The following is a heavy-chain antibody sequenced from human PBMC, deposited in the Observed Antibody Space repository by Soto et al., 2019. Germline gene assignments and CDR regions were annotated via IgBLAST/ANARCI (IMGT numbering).Heavy chain of an antibody. D-gene: IGHD3-22*01. Sequence: SETLSLTCTVSVGSISSYYWSLIRQPPGKGLEWIGYIYYRGSTNYNPSLKSRVTISVDTSKNQFSLMLSSVTAADSAVYYCARDHPSGYHDYSGQGTLVTVSS. CDR1: VGSISSYY. J-gene: IGHJ4*02. CDR2: IYYRGST. CDR3: ARDHPSGYHDY. V-gene: IGHV4-59*01.